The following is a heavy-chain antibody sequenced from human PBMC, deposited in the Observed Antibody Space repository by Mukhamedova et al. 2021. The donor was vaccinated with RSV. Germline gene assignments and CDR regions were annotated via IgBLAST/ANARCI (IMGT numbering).Heavy chain of an antibody. V-gene: IGHV3-23*01. Sequence: RDNSKNTLYLQMNSLRAEDTAVYYCAKTRQSFDQAFDYWGQGNLVTVSS. CDR3: AKTRQSFDQAFDY. J-gene: IGHJ4*02. D-gene: IGHD3-9*01.